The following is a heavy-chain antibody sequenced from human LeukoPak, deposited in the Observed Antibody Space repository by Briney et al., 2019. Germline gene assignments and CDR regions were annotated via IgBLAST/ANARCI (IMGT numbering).Heavy chain of an antibody. V-gene: IGHV3-30*02. D-gene: IGHD3-16*01. Sequence: GGSLRLSCAASGFTFSSYGMHWVRQAPGKGLEWVAFIRYDGSNKYYADSVKGRFTISRDNSKNTLYLQMNSLRAEDTAVYYCAKDAPIGITSYYFDYWGQGTLVTVSS. CDR1: GFTFSSYG. J-gene: IGHJ4*02. CDR2: IRYDGSNK. CDR3: AKDAPIGITSYYFDY.